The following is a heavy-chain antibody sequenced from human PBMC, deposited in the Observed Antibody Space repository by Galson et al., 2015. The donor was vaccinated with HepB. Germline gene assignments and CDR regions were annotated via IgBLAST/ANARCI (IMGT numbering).Heavy chain of an antibody. Sequence: SLRLSCAASGFNVSSNYMSWVRQAPGKGLEWVSVIYRGGSTYYADSVKGRFTISRDNSKNTLYFQMNSLRAEDTAVYYCAREKGVRGVSYDAFDIWGQGTKVTVSS. J-gene: IGHJ3*02. D-gene: IGHD3-10*01. CDR3: AREKGVRGVSYDAFDI. CDR2: IYRGGST. CDR1: GFNVSSNY. V-gene: IGHV3-66*01.